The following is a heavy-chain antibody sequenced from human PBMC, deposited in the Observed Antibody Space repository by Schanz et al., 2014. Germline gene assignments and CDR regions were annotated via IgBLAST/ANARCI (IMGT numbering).Heavy chain of an antibody. J-gene: IGHJ3*02. D-gene: IGHD3-16*01. CDR3: AKGVGGGLLLGSTFDN. CDR1: GFTFSNHA. Sequence: EVQLVESGGGVVQPGRSLRLSCAASGFTFSNHALSWVRQAPGKGLEWVSGLSASGGHTYYADSVKGRFTISRDNSKNTVYLEMNNVRVDDTAVYYCAKGVGGGLLLGSTFDNWGQGTMVTVTS. CDR2: LSASGGHT. V-gene: IGHV3-23*04.